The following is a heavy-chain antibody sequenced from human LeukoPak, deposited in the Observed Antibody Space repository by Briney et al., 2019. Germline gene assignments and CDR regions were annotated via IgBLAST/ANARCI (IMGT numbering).Heavy chain of an antibody. CDR1: GGSISSSSYY. J-gene: IGHJ4*02. CDR3: ARPKGGAARFDFDY. V-gene: IGHV4-39*07. Sequence: PSETLSLTCTVSGGSISSSSYYWGWIRQPPGKGLEWIGSIYYSGSTYYNPSLKSRVTISVDTSKNQFSLKLSSVTAADTAVYYCARPKGGAARFDFDYWGQGTLVTVSS. CDR2: IYYSGST. D-gene: IGHD6-6*01.